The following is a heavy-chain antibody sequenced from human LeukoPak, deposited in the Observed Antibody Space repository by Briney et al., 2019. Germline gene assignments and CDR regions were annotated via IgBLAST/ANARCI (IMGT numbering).Heavy chain of an antibody. Sequence: ASVKVSCKTSAYTFTAYYILWVRQAPGQGLEWIGWINVNTGGTSFAQKFQGRVTMTRDTSVSTAYLELSSLNSDDTAVYYCARDGTRTNYDYWGQGTLVSVSS. D-gene: IGHD1-14*01. J-gene: IGHJ4*02. CDR3: ARDGTRTNYDY. V-gene: IGHV1-2*02. CDR1: AYTFTAYY. CDR2: INVNTGGT.